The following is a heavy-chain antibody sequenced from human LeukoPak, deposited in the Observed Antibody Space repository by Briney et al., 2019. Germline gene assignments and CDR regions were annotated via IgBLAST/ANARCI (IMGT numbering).Heavy chain of an antibody. CDR2: IWYDGSNK. V-gene: IGHV3-33*08. D-gene: IGHD6-13*01. CDR1: GFTFSSYG. Sequence: GRSLRLSCAASGFTFSSYGMHWVRQAPGKGLEWVAVIWYDGSNKYYADSVKGRFTISRDNSKNTLYLQMNSLRAEDTAVYYCAREKFLAAAGTRGSWFDPWGQGTLVTVSS. J-gene: IGHJ5*02. CDR3: AREKFLAAAGTRGSWFDP.